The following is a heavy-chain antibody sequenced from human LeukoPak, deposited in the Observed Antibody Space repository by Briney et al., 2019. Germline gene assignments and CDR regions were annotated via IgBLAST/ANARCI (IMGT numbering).Heavy chain of an antibody. V-gene: IGHV1-69*13. CDR1: GGTFNSYA. Sequence: SVKVSCKASGGTFNSYAISWVRQAPGQGLEWMGGIIPIFGTANYAQKFQGRVTITADESTSTAYMELSSLRSEDTAVYYCARNNWKRTAEYYFDYWGQGTLVTVSS. CDR2: IIPIFGTA. D-gene: IGHD1-20*01. CDR3: ARNNWKRTAEYYFDY. J-gene: IGHJ4*02.